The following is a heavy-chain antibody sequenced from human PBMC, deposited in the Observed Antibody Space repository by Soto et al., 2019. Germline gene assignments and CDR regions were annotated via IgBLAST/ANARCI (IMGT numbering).Heavy chain of an antibody. V-gene: IGHV3-64*01. J-gene: IGHJ6*03. CDR1: GFTFSSYA. CDR2: ISSNGGST. Sequence: EVQLVESGGGLVQPGGSLRLSCAAYGFTFSSYAMHWVRQAQGKGLEYVSAISSNGGSTYYANSVKGRFTISRDNSKNTLYLQRGCLRAEDMSVYYCARGPYYYYYMDCWGKGPTVTVS. CDR3: ARGPYYYYYMDC.